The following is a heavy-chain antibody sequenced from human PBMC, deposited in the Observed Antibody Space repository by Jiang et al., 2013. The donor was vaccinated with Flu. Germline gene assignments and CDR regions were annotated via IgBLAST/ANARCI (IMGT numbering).Heavy chain of an antibody. Sequence: GAEVKKPGSSVKVSCKASGGTFSSYAISWVRQAPGQGLEWMGRIIPILGIANYAQKFQGRVTITADKSTSTAYMELSSLRSEDTAVYYCASSITIFGVDPGGYWGQGTLVTVSS. CDR1: GGTFSSYA. D-gene: IGHD3-3*01. CDR2: IIPILGIA. V-gene: IGHV1-69*04. CDR3: ASSITIFGVDPGGY. J-gene: IGHJ4*02.